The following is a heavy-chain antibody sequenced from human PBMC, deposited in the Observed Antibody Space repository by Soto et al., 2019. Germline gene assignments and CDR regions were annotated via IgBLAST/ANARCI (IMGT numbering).Heavy chain of an antibody. Sequence: SVKVSCKASGGTFSSYAISWVLQAPGQGLEWMGWIIPILGTANYAQKFQGRVTITADESTSTAYMELSSLRSEDTAVYYCAREGGIAVAGKGQDALDIWGQGTMVTVSS. CDR1: GGTFSSYA. V-gene: IGHV1-69*11. D-gene: IGHD6-19*01. J-gene: IGHJ3*02. CDR2: IIPILGTA. CDR3: AREGGIAVAGKGQDALDI.